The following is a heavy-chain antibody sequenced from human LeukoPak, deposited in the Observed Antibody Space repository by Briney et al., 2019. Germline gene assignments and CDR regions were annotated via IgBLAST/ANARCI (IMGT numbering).Heavy chain of an antibody. Sequence: NPSETLSLTCTVSSGSISSYYWSWIRQPPGKGLEWIGYIYYSGSTNYNPSLKSRVTISVDTSKNQFSLKLSSVTAADTAVYYCARGGGVAGTPYNPYDYWGQGTLVTVSS. J-gene: IGHJ4*02. D-gene: IGHD6-19*01. CDR3: ARGGGVAGTPYNPYDY. CDR2: IYYSGST. CDR1: SGSISSYY. V-gene: IGHV4-59*01.